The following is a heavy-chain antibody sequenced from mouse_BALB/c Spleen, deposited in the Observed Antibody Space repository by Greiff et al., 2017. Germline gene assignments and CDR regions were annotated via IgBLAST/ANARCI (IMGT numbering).Heavy chain of an antibody. CDR1: GFSLTSYG. D-gene: IGHD1-2*01. J-gene: IGHJ4*01. CDR3: AREDYYGYDYAMDY. V-gene: IGHV2-2*02. Sequence: QVQLQQSGPGLVQPSQSLSITCTVSGFSLTSYGVHWVRQSPGKGLEWLGVIWSGGSTDYNAAFISRLSISKDNSKSQVFFKMNSLQANDTAIYYCAREDYYGYDYAMDYWGQGTSVTVSS. CDR2: IWSGGST.